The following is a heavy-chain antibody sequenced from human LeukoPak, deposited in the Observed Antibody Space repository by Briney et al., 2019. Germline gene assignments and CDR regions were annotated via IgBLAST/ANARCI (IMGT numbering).Heavy chain of an antibody. CDR2: IFAGSGTA. CDR3: ARGGRYYYYYMDV. CDR1: GFTFSRYF. J-gene: IGHJ6*03. V-gene: IGHV3-21*01. D-gene: IGHD2-15*01. Sequence: GGSLRLSCTASGFTFSRYFLDWVRRGPGKGLEGIARIFAGSGTAHYADSVKGRFTISRDNAKNSLYLQMNSLRAEDTAVYYCARGGRYYYYYMDVWGKGTTVTASS.